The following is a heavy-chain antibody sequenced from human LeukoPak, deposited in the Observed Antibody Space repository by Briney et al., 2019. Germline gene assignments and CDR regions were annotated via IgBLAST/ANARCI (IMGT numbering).Heavy chain of an antibody. J-gene: IGHJ4*02. D-gene: IGHD6-19*01. V-gene: IGHV1-18*01. Sequence: ASVKVSCKASGCTFTHHGISWVRQAPGQGLEWMGWISCYNGDTNYAQKSQGRVTMSRDTSTSTAYLELTGLRSDDTAVYYCMRDPTNTSGRYAYFDYWGQGTLVTVSS. CDR1: GCTFTHHG. CDR2: ISCYNGDT. CDR3: MRDPTNTSGRYAYFDY.